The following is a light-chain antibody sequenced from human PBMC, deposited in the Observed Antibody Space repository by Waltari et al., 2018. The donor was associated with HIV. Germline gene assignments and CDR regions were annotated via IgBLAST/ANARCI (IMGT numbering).Light chain of an antibody. CDR1: TSNIGSNF. V-gene: IGLV1-47*01. CDR2: GDG. CDR3: ATWDDSLSGVL. Sequence: QSVLTQPPSTSGTPGQTVTISCSGSTSNIGSNFVYWYQQLPGTAPTLLIYGDGQRPSGVPDRFSVSKSGSSASLAISGLLSEDEAEYYCATWDDSLSGVLFGGGTKLTVL. J-gene: IGLJ3*02.